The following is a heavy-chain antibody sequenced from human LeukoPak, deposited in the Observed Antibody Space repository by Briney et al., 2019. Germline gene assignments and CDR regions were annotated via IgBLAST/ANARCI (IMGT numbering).Heavy chain of an antibody. CDR1: GFTLSSYE. J-gene: IGHJ6*03. CDR3: ARRFGAARDDYMDV. D-gene: IGHD3-16*01. V-gene: IGHV3-23*01. CDR2: IGYSGGDT. Sequence: PGGSLRLSCTVSGFTLSSYEMTWFRQAPGKGLEWVSSIGYSGGDTHYADSVKGRFTISRDNSKNTLYLQMNSLRAEDTAVYYCARRFGAARDDYMDVWGKGTAATVSS.